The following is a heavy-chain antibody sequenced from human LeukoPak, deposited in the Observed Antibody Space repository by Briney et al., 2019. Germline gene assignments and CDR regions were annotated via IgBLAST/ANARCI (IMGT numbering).Heavy chain of an antibody. Sequence: ASVRVSCTASGCTFRSYAISWVRQAPGQGLEWMGKIIHIFGTANYVEKLKGRVTITADESTSTAYMELSSLRSEDTAVYYCARDQGYRYGYGDFDYWGQGTLVTVSS. CDR1: GCTFRSYA. CDR3: ARDQGYRYGYGDFDY. J-gene: IGHJ4*02. V-gene: IGHV1-69*13. CDR2: IIHIFGTA. D-gene: IGHD5-18*01.